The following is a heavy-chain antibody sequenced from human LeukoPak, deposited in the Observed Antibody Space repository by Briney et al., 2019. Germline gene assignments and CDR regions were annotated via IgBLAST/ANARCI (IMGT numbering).Heavy chain of an antibody. V-gene: IGHV4-34*01. CDR1: GGSFSGYY. Sequence: SETLSLTCAVYGGSFSGYYWSWIRQPPGKGLEWIGEINHSGSTNYNPSLTSRVTISVDTSKNQFSLKLSSVPAADTAVYYCARLPKKYYYGSGRNLGPAYYFDYWGQGTLVTVSS. D-gene: IGHD3-10*01. CDR3: ARLPKKYYYGSGRNLGPAYYFDY. CDR2: INHSGST. J-gene: IGHJ4*02.